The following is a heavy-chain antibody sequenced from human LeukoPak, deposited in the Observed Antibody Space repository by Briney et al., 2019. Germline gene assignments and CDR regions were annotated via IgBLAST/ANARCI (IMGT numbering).Heavy chain of an antibody. V-gene: IGHV3-74*01. CDR2: INTDGSTT. D-gene: IGHD1-26*01. CDR3: ARDWYSGSQGY. J-gene: IGHJ4*02. CDR1: GFTFSSYW. Sequence: GGSLRLSCAASGFTFSSYWMHWVCQAPGKGLVWVSRINTDGSTTIYADSVKGRFTISRDNAENTLYLQMNSLRDEDTAVYYCARDWYSGSQGYWGQGTLVTVSS.